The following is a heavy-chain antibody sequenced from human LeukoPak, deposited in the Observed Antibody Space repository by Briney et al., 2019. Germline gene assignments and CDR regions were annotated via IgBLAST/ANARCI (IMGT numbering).Heavy chain of an antibody. Sequence: TLSLTCSVSGGSLSGDYWNWIRQPPGKALEWLALIYWDDDKRYSPSLKSRLTITKDTSKNQVFLTMTNMDPVDTATYCGATGFAAAAGAFDYWGQGTLVTVSS. J-gene: IGHJ4*02. D-gene: IGHD6-13*01. CDR2: IYWDDDK. CDR1: GGSLSGDY. CDR3: ATGFAAAAGAFDY. V-gene: IGHV2-5*02.